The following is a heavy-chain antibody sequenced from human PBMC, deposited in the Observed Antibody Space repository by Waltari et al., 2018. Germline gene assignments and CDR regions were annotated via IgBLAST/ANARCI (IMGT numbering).Heavy chain of an antibody. CDR1: GFSLSTSGVG. V-gene: IGHV2-5*01. CDR3: EHGTGPLITRVAFDI. Sequence: HITLKESGPTLVKPTQTLTLTCTFSGFSLSTSGVGVGWIRQPPGKALEWLALIYWNDDKRYSPSLKSRLTITKDTSKNQVVLTMTNMDPVDTATYYCEHGTGPLITRVAFDIWGQGTMVTVSS. J-gene: IGHJ3*02. CDR2: IYWNDDK. D-gene: IGHD2-8*02.